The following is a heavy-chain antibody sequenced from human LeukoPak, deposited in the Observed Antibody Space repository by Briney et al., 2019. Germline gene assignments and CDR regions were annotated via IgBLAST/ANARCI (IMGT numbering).Heavy chain of an antibody. CDR1: GFTFSSYA. Sequence: PGGSLRLSCAASGFTFSSYAMHWVRQAPGKGLEWVAAISYDGSNKYYADSVKGRFTISRDNSKNTLYLQMNSLRAEDTAVYYCASPYSGSYYSDYWGQGTLVTVSS. CDR3: ASPYSGSYYSDY. J-gene: IGHJ4*02. V-gene: IGHV3-30*04. CDR2: ISYDGSNK. D-gene: IGHD1-26*01.